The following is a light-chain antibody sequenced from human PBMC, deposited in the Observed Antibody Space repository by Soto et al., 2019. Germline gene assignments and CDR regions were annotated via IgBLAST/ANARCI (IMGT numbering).Light chain of an antibody. CDR1: QDIRND. CDR2: AAS. J-gene: IGKJ1*01. V-gene: IGKV1-6*01. CDR3: LQDYNYPWT. Sequence: AIQMTQSPSSLSASVGDRVTITCRASQDIRNDLGWYQQKPGKAPKVLISAASSLQSGVPSRFSGSGSGTDFTLTISSLQPEDFATYFCLQDYNYPWTFGQGTKVEIK.